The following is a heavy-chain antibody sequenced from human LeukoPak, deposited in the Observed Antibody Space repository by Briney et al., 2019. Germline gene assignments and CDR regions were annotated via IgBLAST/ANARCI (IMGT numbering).Heavy chain of an antibody. CDR2: ISAYNGNT. CDR1: GYTFTSYG. CDR3: ARGSCSSTSCYIEDNWFDP. J-gene: IGHJ5*02. V-gene: IGHV1-18*01. Sequence: ASVKVSCKASGYTFTSYGISWVRQAPGQGLEWMGWISAYNGNTNYAQKLQGRVTMTTDTSTSTAYMELRSLRSDDTAVYYCARGSCSSTSCYIEDNWFDPWGQGTLVTVSS. D-gene: IGHD2-2*02.